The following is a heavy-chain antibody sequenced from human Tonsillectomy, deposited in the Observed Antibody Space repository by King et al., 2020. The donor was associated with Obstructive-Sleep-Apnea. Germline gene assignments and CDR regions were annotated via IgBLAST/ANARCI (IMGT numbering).Heavy chain of an antibody. Sequence: VQLVESGGGLVQPGGSLRLSCAASGFTFSSYAMSWVRQAPGKGLEWVSAISGSGGSTYYADSVKGRFTISRDNSKNTLYLQMNSLRAEDTAVYYCAKSAAHLWFGEFFGVGGMDVWGQGTTVTVSS. CDR2: ISGSGGST. CDR3: AKSAAHLWFGEFFGVGGMDV. CDR1: GFTFSSYA. D-gene: IGHD3-10*01. J-gene: IGHJ6*02. V-gene: IGHV3-23*04.